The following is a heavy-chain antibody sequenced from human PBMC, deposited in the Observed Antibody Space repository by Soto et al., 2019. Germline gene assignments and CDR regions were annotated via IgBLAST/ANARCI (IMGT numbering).Heavy chain of an antibody. Sequence: GASVKVSCKGAGYTFSNYYMHWVRQAPGQGLEWMGIINPSGDSTSYAQEFQGRVTMTRETSTSTLYMELSSLRSEDTAVYYCARATRSGSHHFDHWGRGALVAVAS. CDR3: ARATRSGSHHFDH. D-gene: IGHD5-12*01. CDR1: GYTFSNYY. V-gene: IGHV1-46*01. J-gene: IGHJ4*02. CDR2: INPSGDST.